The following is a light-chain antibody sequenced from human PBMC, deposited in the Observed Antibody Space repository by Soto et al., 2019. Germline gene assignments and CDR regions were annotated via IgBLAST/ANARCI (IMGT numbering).Light chain of an antibody. CDR3: QQYNTWPPWT. CDR1: QSVSSN. Sequence: EIVMTQSPATLSVSPGERATLSCRASQSVSSNLAWYQQKPGQAPRLLIYGASTRATGIPARCSGSGSGTDVTLTISSLQSEDVAVYYCQQYNTWPPWTFGHGTKVDLK. J-gene: IGKJ1*01. CDR2: GAS. V-gene: IGKV3-15*01.